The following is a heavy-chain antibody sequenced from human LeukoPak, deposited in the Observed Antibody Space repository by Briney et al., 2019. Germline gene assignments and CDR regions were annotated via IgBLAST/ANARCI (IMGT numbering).Heavy chain of an antibody. Sequence: GGSLRLSCAASGFTFSNFAMSWIRQAPGKGLEWVSALNGDNTYYADSVKGRFTVSRDNSKNTLYLQMNSLTAEDTAVYYCVREATGYADYWGQGTLVSASS. CDR1: GFTFSNFA. J-gene: IGHJ4*02. CDR3: VREATGYADY. V-gene: IGHV3-23*01. CDR2: LNGDNT. D-gene: IGHD2-8*01.